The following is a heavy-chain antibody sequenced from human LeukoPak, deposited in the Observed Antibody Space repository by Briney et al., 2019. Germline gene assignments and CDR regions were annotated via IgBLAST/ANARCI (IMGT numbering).Heavy chain of an antibody. CDR2: IYYSGST. CDR3: ARGGDILTGYCFDY. Sequence: SETLSLTCTVSGGSVSSGSYYWSWIRQPPGKGLEWIGYIYYSGSTGHNPSLKSRVTMLLDTSKNQFSLKLTSVTAADTAMYYCARGGDILTGYCFDYWGQGTLATVSS. J-gene: IGHJ4*02. D-gene: IGHD3-9*01. V-gene: IGHV4-61*01. CDR1: GGSVSSGSYY.